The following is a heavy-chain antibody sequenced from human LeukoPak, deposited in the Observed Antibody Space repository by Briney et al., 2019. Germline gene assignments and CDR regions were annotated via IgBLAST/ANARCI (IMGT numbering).Heavy chain of an antibody. Sequence: GESLKISCKGSGYSFTSYWIGWVRQLPGKGLEWMGIIYPGDSDTRYSPSFQGQVTISADKSISTAYLQWSSLKASDTAMYYCARQTPYCSSASCPFDYWGQGTLVTVSS. CDR2: IYPGDSDT. CDR3: ARQTPYCSSASCPFDY. D-gene: IGHD2-2*01. V-gene: IGHV5-51*01. CDR1: GYSFTSYW. J-gene: IGHJ4*02.